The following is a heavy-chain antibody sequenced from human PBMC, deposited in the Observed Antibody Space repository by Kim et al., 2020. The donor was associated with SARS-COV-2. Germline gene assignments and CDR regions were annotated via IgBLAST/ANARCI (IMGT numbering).Heavy chain of an antibody. Sequence: YNHSIKSRVTISVDTSKNQFSLKLSSVSAADTAVYYCARSLGLQLVYFDYWGQGTLVTVSS. CDR3: ARSLGLQLVYFDY. D-gene: IGHD5-12*01. V-gene: IGHV4-59*01. J-gene: IGHJ4*02.